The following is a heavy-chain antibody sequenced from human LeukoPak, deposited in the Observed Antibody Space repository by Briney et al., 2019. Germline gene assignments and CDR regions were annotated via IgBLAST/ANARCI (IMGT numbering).Heavy chain of an antibody. Sequence: ASVKVSCKASGYTFTSFGISWVRQAPGQGLEWMGWISAYNGNTKSAQKFQGRVFMTTDTSTNTAYMELRSLRSDDTAVFYCVRDLGVDTSMIFFDYWGQGTLVTVSS. CDR3: VRDLGVDTSMIFFDY. J-gene: IGHJ4*02. CDR2: ISAYNGNT. D-gene: IGHD5-18*01. V-gene: IGHV1-18*01. CDR1: GYTFTSFG.